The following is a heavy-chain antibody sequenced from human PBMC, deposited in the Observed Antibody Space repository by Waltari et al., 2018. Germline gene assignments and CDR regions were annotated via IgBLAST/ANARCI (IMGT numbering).Heavy chain of an antibody. D-gene: IGHD6-19*01. Sequence: EVQLLESGGGLVQPGGSLRLSCAASGVTFSSYAMSWVRQAPGKGLEWVSAISGRGGRTYYADSVKGRFTISRDNSKNTLYLQMNSLRAEDTAVYYCAKDPNSSGWYSDYWGQGTLVTVSS. CDR3: AKDPNSSGWYSDY. J-gene: IGHJ4*02. CDR1: GVTFSSYA. CDR2: ISGRGGRT. V-gene: IGHV3-23*01.